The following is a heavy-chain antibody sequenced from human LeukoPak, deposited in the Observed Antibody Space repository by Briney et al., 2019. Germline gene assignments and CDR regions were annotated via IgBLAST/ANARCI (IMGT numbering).Heavy chain of an antibody. Sequence: GGSLRLSCAASGFTFSNYWMTWVRQAPGKGLEWVANIKKDGSEKYYVDSVKGRFTISRDNAKNSLYLQMNSLRAEDTAVYYCARVEGSSSGFDYWGQGTLVTVSS. J-gene: IGHJ4*02. CDR2: IKKDGSEK. CDR3: ARVEGSSSGFDY. D-gene: IGHD6-6*01. V-gene: IGHV3-7*01. CDR1: GFTFSNYW.